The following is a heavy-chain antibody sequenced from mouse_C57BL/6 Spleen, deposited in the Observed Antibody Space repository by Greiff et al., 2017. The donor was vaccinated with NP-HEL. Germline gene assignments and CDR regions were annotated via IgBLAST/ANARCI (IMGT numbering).Heavy chain of an antibody. D-gene: IGHD2-4*01. J-gene: IGHJ3*01. CDR2: INPNNGGT. CDR3: ARNYYDYDWFAY. Sequence: EVKLQQSGPELVKPGASVKIPCKASGYTFTDYNMDWVKQSHGKSLEWIGDINPNNGGTIYNQKFKGKATLTVDKSSSTAYMELRSLTSEDTAVYYCARNYYDYDWFAYWGQGTLVTVSA. CDR1: GYTFTDYN. V-gene: IGHV1-18*01.